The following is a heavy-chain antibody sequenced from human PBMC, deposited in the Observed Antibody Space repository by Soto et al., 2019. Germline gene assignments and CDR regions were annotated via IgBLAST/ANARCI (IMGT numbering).Heavy chain of an antibody. V-gene: IGHV4-59*05. CDR3: AKGAMRDYDFWSGLNWFDP. Sequence: PSETLSLTCTVSGGSISSYYWSWIRQPPGKGLEWIGSIYYSGSTYYNPSLKSRVTISVDTSKNQFSLKLSSVTAADTAVYYCAKGAMRDYDFWSGLNWFDPWGQGTLVTVSS. D-gene: IGHD3-3*01. J-gene: IGHJ5*02. CDR1: GGSISSYY. CDR2: IYYSGST.